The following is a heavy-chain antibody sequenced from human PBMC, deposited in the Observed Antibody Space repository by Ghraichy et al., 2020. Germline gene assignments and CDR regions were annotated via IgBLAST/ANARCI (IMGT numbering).Heavy chain of an antibody. V-gene: IGHV4-59*11. CDR3: VAGGGWLPDY. Sequence: SETLSLTCTVSGGSISSHYWNWIRQPPGKGLEWIGYVHNSGTTKYNPSLQSRVTISEDTSKNQFFLKMTSVTAADTAVYYCVAGGGWLPDYWGQGILVTVSS. D-gene: IGHD6-19*01. CDR1: GGSISSHY. CDR2: VHNSGTT. J-gene: IGHJ4*02.